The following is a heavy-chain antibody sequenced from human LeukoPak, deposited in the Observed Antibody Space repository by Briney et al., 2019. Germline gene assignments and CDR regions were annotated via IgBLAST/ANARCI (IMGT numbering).Heavy chain of an antibody. Sequence: GGSLRLSCAASGFAVSNNYMTWVRQAPGKGLEWVSVIFSGGGTDYADSVKGRFTISRDTSKNTLYLQMNSLRPEDTAVYYCARAPITHTGVAFDYWGQGAPVTVSS. CDR2: IFSGGGT. V-gene: IGHV3-53*01. CDR1: GFAVSNNY. CDR3: ARAPITHTGVAFDY. J-gene: IGHJ4*02. D-gene: IGHD5-24*01.